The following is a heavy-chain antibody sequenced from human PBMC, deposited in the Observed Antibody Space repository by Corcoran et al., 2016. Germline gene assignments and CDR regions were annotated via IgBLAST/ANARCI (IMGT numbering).Heavy chain of an antibody. CDR2: ISAYNGNT. CDR1: GYTFTSYG. Sequence: QVPLVQSGAEVKKPGASVKVSCKASGYTFTSYGISWVRQAPGQGLEWMGWISAYNGNTNYAQKLQGRVTMTTDTSTSTAYMELRSLRSDDTAVYYWARGRLTRCPSNHYYSDSSGYFLFDYWGQGTLVTVSS. CDR3: ARGRLTRCPSNHYYSDSSGYFLFDY. J-gene: IGHJ4*02. D-gene: IGHD3-22*01. V-gene: IGHV1-18*01.